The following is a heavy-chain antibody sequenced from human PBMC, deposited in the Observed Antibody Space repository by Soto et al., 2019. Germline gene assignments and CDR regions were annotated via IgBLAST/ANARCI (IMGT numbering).Heavy chain of an antibody. CDR2: IHYSGST. Sequence: PSETLSLTCTVSGGSISSYYWSWIRQPPGKGLEWIGYIHYSGSTNYNPSLKSRVTISVDTSRNQFSLKLSSVTAADTAVYYCARDLDDFWSGYHHNWFDPWGQGTLVTV. CDR1: GGSISSYY. J-gene: IGHJ5*02. D-gene: IGHD3-3*01. CDR3: ARDLDDFWSGYHHNWFDP. V-gene: IGHV4-59*01.